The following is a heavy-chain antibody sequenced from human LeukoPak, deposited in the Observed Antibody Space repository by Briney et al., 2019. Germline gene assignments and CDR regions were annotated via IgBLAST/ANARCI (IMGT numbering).Heavy chain of an antibody. D-gene: IGHD3-22*01. J-gene: IGHJ4*02. V-gene: IGHV3-30-3*01. CDR2: ISYDGSNK. CDR3: ARPIARSYYDSSGLLDY. Sequence: PGGSLRLSCAASGFTFRNNWMTWVRQAPGKGLEWVAVISYDGSNKYYADSVKGRFTISRDNSKNTLYLQMNSLRAEDTAVYYCARPIARSYYDSSGLLDYWGQGTLVTVSS. CDR1: GFTFRNNW.